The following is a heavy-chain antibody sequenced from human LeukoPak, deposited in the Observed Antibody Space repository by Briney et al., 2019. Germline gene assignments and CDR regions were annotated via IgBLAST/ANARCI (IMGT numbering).Heavy chain of an antibody. CDR1: GFTVSSNY. D-gene: IGHD2-2*01. J-gene: IGHJ4*02. CDR2: IYSGGST. CDR3: ARDSCSSTSCYIDY. V-gene: IGHV3-66*02. Sequence: GGSLRLSCAASGFTVSSNYMSWVRQAPGKGLEWVSVIYSGGSTYYADSVKGRFTISRDNSKNTLYLQMNCLRAEDTAVYYCARDSCSSTSCYIDYWGQGTLVTVSS.